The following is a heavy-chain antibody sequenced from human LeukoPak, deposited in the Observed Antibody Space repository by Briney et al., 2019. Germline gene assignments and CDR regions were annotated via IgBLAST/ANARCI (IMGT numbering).Heavy chain of an antibody. V-gene: IGHV3-7*01. Sequence: PGGSLRLSCAASGFTFSSYWMSWVRQAPGKGLEWVANIKQDGSEKYYVDSVKGRFTISRDNAKNSLYLQMNSLRAEDTAEYYCARDREGGWYTGDAFDIWGQGTMVTVSS. D-gene: IGHD6-19*01. CDR2: IKQDGSEK. CDR1: GFTFSSYW. J-gene: IGHJ3*02. CDR3: ARDREGGWYTGDAFDI.